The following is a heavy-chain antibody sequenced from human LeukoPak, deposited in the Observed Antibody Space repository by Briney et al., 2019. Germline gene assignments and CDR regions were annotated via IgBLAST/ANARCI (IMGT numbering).Heavy chain of an antibody. CDR2: IYYSGST. V-gene: IGHV4-59*01. CDR1: GGSISSYY. Sequence: KPSETLSLTCTVSGGSISSYYWSWIRQPPGKGLEWIGYIYYSGSTNYNPSLKSRVTISVDTSKNQFSLKLSSVTAADTAVYYCARSGSPTNRYYYYYMDVWGKGTTVTVSS. J-gene: IGHJ6*03. CDR3: ARSGSPTNRYYYYYMDV. D-gene: IGHD6-25*01.